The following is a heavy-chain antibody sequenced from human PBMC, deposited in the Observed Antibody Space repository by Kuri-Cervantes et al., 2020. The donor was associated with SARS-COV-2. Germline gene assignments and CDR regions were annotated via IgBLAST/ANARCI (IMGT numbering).Heavy chain of an antibody. V-gene: IGHV4-34*01. CDR3: ARGGNGITGPFDY. CDR2: INHSGST. D-gene: IGHD1-7*01. Sequence: SQTLSLTCAVYGGSFSGYYWSWIRQPPGKGLEWIGEINHSGSTSYNPSLKSRVTISVDTSKNQFSLKLSSVTAADTAVYYCARGGNGITGPFDYWGQGTLVPVSS. CDR1: GGSFSGYY. J-gene: IGHJ4*02.